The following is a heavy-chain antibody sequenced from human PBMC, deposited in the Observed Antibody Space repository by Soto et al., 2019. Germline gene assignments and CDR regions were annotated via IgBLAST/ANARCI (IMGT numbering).Heavy chain of an antibody. D-gene: IGHD3-10*01. V-gene: IGHV4-59*05. CDR3: ATYYGSGRDWFDP. CDR2: IYYSGST. CDR1: GGSISSYY. Sequence: SETLSLTCTVSGGSISSYYWSWIRQPPGKGLEWIGSIYYSGSTYYNPSLKSRVTISVDTSKNLFSLKLISVTAADTAVYYCATYYGSGRDWFDPWGQGTLVTVSS. J-gene: IGHJ5*02.